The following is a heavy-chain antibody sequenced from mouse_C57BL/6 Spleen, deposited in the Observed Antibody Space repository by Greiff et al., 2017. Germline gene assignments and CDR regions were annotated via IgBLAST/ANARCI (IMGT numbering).Heavy chain of an antibody. D-gene: IGHD2-4*01. CDR1: GYSFTGYY. V-gene: IGHV1-42*01. Sequence: EVQRVESGPELVKPGASVKISCKASGYSFTGYYMNWVKQSPEKSLEWIGEINPSTGGTTYNQKFKAKATLTVDKSSSTAYMQLKSLTSEDSAVYYCARRRDYDNFDYWGQGTTLTVSS. CDR3: ARRRDYDNFDY. J-gene: IGHJ2*01. CDR2: INPSTGGT.